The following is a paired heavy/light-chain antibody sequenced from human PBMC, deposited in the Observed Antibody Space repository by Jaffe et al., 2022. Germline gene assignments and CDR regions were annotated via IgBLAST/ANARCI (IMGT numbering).Light chain of an antibody. Sequence: DIVMTQSPLSLPVTPGEPASISCRSSQSLLHSNGYNYLDWYLQKPGQSPQLLIYLGSNRASGVPDRFSGSGSGTDFTLKISRVEAEDVGVYYCMQALQTPPWTFGQGTKVEIK. J-gene: IGKJ1*01. CDR1: QSLLHSNGYNY. CDR2: LGS. CDR3: MQALQTPPWT. V-gene: IGKV2-28*01.
Heavy chain of an antibody. J-gene: IGHJ6*03. D-gene: IGHD2-2*01. Sequence: EVQLVESGGGLVQPGGSLRLSCAASGFTFSSYSMNWVRQAPGKGLEWVSYISSSSSTIYYADSVKGRFTISRDNAKNSLYLQMNSLRAEDTAVYYCAREEEDIVVVPAAIYYYYYMDVWGKGTTVTVSS. CDR1: GFTFSSYS. V-gene: IGHV3-48*01. CDR3: AREEEDIVVVPAAIYYYYYMDV. CDR2: ISSSSSTI.